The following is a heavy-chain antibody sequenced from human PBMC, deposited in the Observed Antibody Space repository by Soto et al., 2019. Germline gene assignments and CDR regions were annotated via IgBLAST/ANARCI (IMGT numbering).Heavy chain of an antibody. D-gene: IGHD2-15*01. CDR3: AKKHCSSYCSGGKCYDFDY. CDR2: ISSSGSTI. J-gene: IGHJ4*02. CDR1: GFTFSSYA. V-gene: IGHV3-23*01. Sequence: SGGSLRLSCAASGFTFSSYAMSWVRQAPGKGLEWVSHISSSGSTIYYADSVKGRFTISRDNSKNMLYLQMNSLRADDTAVYFCAKKHCSSYCSGGKCYDFDYWGQGTLVTV.